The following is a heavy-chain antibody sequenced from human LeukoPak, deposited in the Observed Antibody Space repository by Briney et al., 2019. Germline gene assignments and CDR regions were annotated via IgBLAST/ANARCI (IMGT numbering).Heavy chain of an antibody. CDR1: GFTVSSNY. J-gene: IGHJ4*02. CDR3: ARVVHGCYLVD. V-gene: IGHV3-53*01. Sequence: GGSLRLSCAASGFTVSSNYMSWVRQAPGKGLEWVSVIYSGGSTYYADSVKGRFTISRDNSKNTLYLQMNSLRAEDTAAYYCARVVHGCYLVDWGQGTLVTVSS. D-gene: IGHD5-24*01. CDR2: IYSGGST.